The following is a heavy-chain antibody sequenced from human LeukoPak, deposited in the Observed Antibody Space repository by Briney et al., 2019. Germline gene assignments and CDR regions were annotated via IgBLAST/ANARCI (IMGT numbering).Heavy chain of an antibody. CDR1: GXSFTDYP. Sequence: GGSLRLSCATSGXSFTDYPVNWVRQAPGKGLEWVSSISSSSSYIYYADSVKGRFTISRDNAKNSLYLQMNSLRAEDTAVYYCARETCGGDCSTYGMDVWGQGTTVTVSS. J-gene: IGHJ6*02. D-gene: IGHD2-21*02. CDR3: ARETCGGDCSTYGMDV. V-gene: IGHV3-21*01. CDR2: ISSSSSYI.